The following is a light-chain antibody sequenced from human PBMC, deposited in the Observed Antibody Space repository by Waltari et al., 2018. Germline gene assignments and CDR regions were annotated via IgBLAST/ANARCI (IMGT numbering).Light chain of an antibody. CDR2: HNT. J-gene: IGLJ3*02. V-gene: IGLV1-40*01. Sequence: QSVLTQPPSVSGAPGQTVTISCAGSGSNLGAGYDVHWYQQVPGTAPKLLINHNTNRPSGVPERFSGSKSGTSASLAITWLQAEDEADYYCQSYDDSLSGGVFGGGTKLTVL. CDR3: QSYDDSLSGGV. CDR1: GSNLGAGYD.